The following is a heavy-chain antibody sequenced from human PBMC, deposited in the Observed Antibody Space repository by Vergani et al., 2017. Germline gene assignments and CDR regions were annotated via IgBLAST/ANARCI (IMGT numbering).Heavy chain of an antibody. V-gene: IGHV1-18*01. CDR3: ARDRRYYFDSSGYIRFDP. Sequence: QLVQSGAEVKKPGASVKISCKASGYTFSSYGISWVRQAPGQGLEWMGWISDYNGDTKYAQKLQGRVTMTTDTSTTTVYMELRCLRSDDTAVYYCARDRRYYFDSSGYIRFDPWGQGTLVTVSS. J-gene: IGHJ5*02. CDR2: ISDYNGDT. CDR1: GYTFSSYG. D-gene: IGHD3-22*01.